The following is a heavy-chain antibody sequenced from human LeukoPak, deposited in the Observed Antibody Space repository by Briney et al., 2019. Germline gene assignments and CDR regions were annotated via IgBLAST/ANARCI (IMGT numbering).Heavy chain of an antibody. Sequence: TGGSLRLSCAASGFTVSSNYMSWVRQAPGKGLEWVSVIYSGGSTYYADSVKGRFTISRDNSKNTLYLQMNSLRAEDTAVYYCARGPLEDRSGWYYFDYWGQGTLVTVSS. CDR3: ARGPLEDRSGWYYFDY. V-gene: IGHV3-53*01. D-gene: IGHD6-19*01. CDR2: IYSGGST. J-gene: IGHJ4*02. CDR1: GFTVSSNY.